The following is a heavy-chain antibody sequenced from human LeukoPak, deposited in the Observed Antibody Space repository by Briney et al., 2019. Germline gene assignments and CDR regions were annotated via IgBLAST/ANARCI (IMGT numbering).Heavy chain of an antibody. D-gene: IGHD3-3*01. CDR2: IYYSGST. Sequence: SETLSLTCTVSGDSVSSGSYYWSWIRQPPGKGLEWIGYIYYSGSTNYNPSLKSRVTISVGTSKNQFSLKLSSVTAADTAVYYCARRTYYDFSYFDYWGQGTLVTVSS. CDR3: ARRTYYDFSYFDY. CDR1: GDSVSSGSYY. J-gene: IGHJ4*02. V-gene: IGHV4-61*01.